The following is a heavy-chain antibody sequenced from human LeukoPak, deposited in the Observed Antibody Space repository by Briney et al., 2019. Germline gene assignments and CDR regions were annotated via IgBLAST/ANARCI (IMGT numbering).Heavy chain of an antibody. V-gene: IGHV3-48*02. Sequence: GGSLRLSCAASGYTFSSYTMNWVRQAPGNGLEWLSQISSTSSTIYYADSVKGRFTISRDNAENSLYLQMNSLRDEDTAVYYCANSRTFDVWGQGTMVTVSP. D-gene: IGHD2-21*01. CDR1: GYTFSSYT. J-gene: IGHJ3*01. CDR2: ISSTSSTI. CDR3: ANSRTFDV.